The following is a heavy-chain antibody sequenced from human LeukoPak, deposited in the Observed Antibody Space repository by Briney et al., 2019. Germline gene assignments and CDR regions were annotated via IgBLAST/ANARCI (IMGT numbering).Heavy chain of an antibody. D-gene: IGHD3-16*01. CDR2: INHSGST. CDR3: AREGSRGRLDP. Sequence: SENLSLTCAVYGGSFSGYYWSWIRQPPGKGLEWIGEINHSGSTNYNPSLKSRVTISVDTSKNQFSLKLCSVTAADTAVYYCAREGSRGRLDPWGQGTLVTVSS. V-gene: IGHV4-34*01. J-gene: IGHJ5*02. CDR1: GGSFSGYY.